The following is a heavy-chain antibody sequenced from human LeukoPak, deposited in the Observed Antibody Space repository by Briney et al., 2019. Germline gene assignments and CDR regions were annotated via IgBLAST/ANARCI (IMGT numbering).Heavy chain of an antibody. D-gene: IGHD6-13*01. Sequence: GGSLRLSCAASGFTVSSNYMTWVRQAPGKGLEWVSVIYSGGTTYYADSVKGRFTISRDNAKNSLYLQMNSLRVEDTAVYYCARDPSGSSSWVRFDYWGQGTLVTVSS. CDR1: GFTVSSNY. V-gene: IGHV3-66*01. J-gene: IGHJ4*02. CDR2: IYSGGTT. CDR3: ARDPSGSSSWVRFDY.